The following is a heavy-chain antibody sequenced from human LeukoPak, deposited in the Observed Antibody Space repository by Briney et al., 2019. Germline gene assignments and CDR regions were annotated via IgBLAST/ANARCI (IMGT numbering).Heavy chain of an antibody. CDR1: GFTFSTYG. V-gene: IGHV3-33*03. CDR3: AKGVYTYGSMLLGFDN. CDR2: IWYDGSNK. Sequence: QPGRSLRLSCAASGFTFSTYGMHWVRQAPGKGLEGVAVIWYDGSNKYYADSVKGRFTISRDYSRDTLYLQMHSLRAEDTAVYYCAKGVYTYGSMLLGFDNWGQGTLVTVSS. J-gene: IGHJ4*02. D-gene: IGHD5-18*01.